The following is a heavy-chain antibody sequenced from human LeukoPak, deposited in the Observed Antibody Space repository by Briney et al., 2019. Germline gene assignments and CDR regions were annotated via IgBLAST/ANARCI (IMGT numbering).Heavy chain of an antibody. CDR1: GGSISSYY. V-gene: IGHV4-4*07. J-gene: IGHJ4*02. Sequence: PSETLSLSCTVSGGSISSYYWSWIRQPAGKGLEWVGRIDTSGTTKYNPSLKSRVTMSLDTSKNQFSLKLRSVTAADTAVYYCARIKGSSWLDYWGQGTLVTVSS. CDR3: ARIKGSSWLDY. D-gene: IGHD6-13*01. CDR2: IDTSGTT.